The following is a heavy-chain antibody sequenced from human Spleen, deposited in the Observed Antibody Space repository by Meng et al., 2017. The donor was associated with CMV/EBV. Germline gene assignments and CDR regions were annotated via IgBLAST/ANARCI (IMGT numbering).Heavy chain of an antibody. D-gene: IGHD2-2*01. CDR2: MNPNSGNR. J-gene: IGHJ4*02. CDR3: ARGRGCDSTSCPYYFDY. CDR1: GYTFTNYD. Sequence: ASVKVSCKASGYTFTNYDINWVRQATGQGLEWMGWMNPNSGNRGYAQKFQGKVAMTRNTSISTAYMELSSRRSEDTAVYYCARGRGCDSTSCPYYFDYWGQGTLVTVSS. V-gene: IGHV1-8*01.